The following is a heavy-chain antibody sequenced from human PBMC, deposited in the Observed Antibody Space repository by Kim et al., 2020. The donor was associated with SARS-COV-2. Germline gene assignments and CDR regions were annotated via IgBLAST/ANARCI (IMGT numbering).Heavy chain of an antibody. CDR3: ASNTDFWSGEDAFDI. CDR1: GGSISSYY. V-gene: IGHV4-4*07. J-gene: IGHJ3*02. Sequence: SETLSLTCTVSGGSISSYYWSWIRQPAGKGLEWIGRIYTSGSTNYNPSLKSRVTMSVDTSKNQFSLKLSSVTAADTAVYYCASNTDFWSGEDAFDIWGQGTMVTVSS. D-gene: IGHD3-3*01. CDR2: IYTSGST.